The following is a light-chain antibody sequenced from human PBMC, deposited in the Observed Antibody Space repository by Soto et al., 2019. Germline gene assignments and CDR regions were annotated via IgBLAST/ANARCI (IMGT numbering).Light chain of an antibody. CDR2: GIS. CDR1: HTISSSY. Sequence: EMVLTQCPGTLFLSPGERATLSCRAIHTISSSYLAWYQQKPGQAPRLLMYGISRRATGIPDRFSGSGSGTDFTLTITRLEPEDFAVYYCQQYVTSSPRTLGQGTKVDIK. CDR3: QQYVTSSPRT. J-gene: IGKJ1*01. V-gene: IGKV3-20*01.